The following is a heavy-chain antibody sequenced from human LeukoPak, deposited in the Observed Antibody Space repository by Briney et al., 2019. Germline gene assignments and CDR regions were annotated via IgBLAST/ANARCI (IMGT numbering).Heavy chain of an antibody. CDR3: AREGFIVVVPAAMINWFDP. J-gene: IGHJ5*02. CDR1: GYTFTSYT. Sequence: ASVKVSCKASGYTFTSYTISWVRQAPGQGLEWMGRIIPILGIANYAQKFQGRVTITADKSTSTAYMELSSLRSEDTAVYYCAREGFIVVVPAAMINWFDPWGQGTLVTVSS. CDR2: IIPILGIA. D-gene: IGHD2-2*01. V-gene: IGHV1-69*04.